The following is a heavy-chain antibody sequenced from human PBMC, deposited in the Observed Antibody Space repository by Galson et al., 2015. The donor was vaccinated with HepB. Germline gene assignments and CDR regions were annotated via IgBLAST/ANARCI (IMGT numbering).Heavy chain of an antibody. D-gene: IGHD6-6*01. V-gene: IGHV3-30-3*01. CDR3: ARDQGQLVKEASYYFDY. Sequence: SLRLSCAASGFTFSSYAMHWVRQAPGKGLEWVAVISYDGSNKYYADSVKGRLTISRDNSKNTLYLQMNSLRAEDTAVYYCARDQGQLVKEASYYFDYWGQGTLVTVSS. CDR2: ISYDGSNK. J-gene: IGHJ4*02. CDR1: GFTFSSYA.